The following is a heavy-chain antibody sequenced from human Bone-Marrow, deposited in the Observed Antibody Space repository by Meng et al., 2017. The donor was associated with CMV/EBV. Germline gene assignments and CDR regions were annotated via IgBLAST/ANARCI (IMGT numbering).Heavy chain of an antibody. Sequence: GASLKISCAASGFTFSSYAMNWVRQAPGKGLEWVSSISHTSRDIYYAHSVKGRFTISRDNAKNSLYVQMSSLRAEDTAVYYCARERTTAGNDVFDIWGQGTMVTVSS. CDR3: ARERTTAGNDVFDI. J-gene: IGHJ3*02. CDR2: ISHTSRDI. V-gene: IGHV3-21*01. D-gene: IGHD1-7*01. CDR1: GFTFSSYA.